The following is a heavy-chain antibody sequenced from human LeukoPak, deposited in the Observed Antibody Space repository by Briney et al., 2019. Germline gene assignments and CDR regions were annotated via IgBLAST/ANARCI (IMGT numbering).Heavy chain of an antibody. CDR3: ARSSRFYYDSSGYYSLDFYYFDY. D-gene: IGHD3-22*01. J-gene: IGHJ4*02. Sequence: ASVKVSCKASGYTFTGYYMHWVRQAPGQGLEWMGWINPNNGGTNYAQKFQGRVTMTRDTSISTAYMELSRLRSDDTAVYYCARSSRFYYDSSGYYSLDFYYFDYWGQGTLVTVSS. V-gene: IGHV1-2*02. CDR1: GYTFTGYY. CDR2: INPNNGGT.